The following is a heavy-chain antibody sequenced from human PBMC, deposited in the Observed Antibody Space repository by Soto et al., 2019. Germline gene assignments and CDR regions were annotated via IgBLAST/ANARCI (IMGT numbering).Heavy chain of an antibody. V-gene: IGHV1-3*01. J-gene: IGHJ6*02. CDR3: ARGRGYSYGRAPNYYGMDV. CDR1: GYTFTSYA. D-gene: IGHD5-18*01. Sequence: ASVKVSCKASGYTFTSYAMHWVRQAPGQRLEWMGWINAGNGNTKYSQKFQGRVTITRDTSASTAYMELSSLRSEDTAVYYCARGRGYSYGRAPNYYGMDVWGQGTTVTVSS. CDR2: INAGNGNT.